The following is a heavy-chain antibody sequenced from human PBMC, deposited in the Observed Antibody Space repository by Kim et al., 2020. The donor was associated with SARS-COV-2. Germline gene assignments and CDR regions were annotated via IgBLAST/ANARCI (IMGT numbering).Heavy chain of an antibody. J-gene: IGHJ4*02. Sequence: ADSVKGRFTISRDNAKNSLYLQMNSLRAEDTALYYCARGPDSSASYYFDYWGQGTLVTVSS. D-gene: IGHD3-22*01. CDR3: ARGPDSSASYYFDY. V-gene: IGHV3-20*03.